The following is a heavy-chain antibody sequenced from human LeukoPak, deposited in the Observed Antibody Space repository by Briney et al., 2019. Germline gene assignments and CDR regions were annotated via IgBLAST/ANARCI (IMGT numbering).Heavy chain of an antibody. CDR2: IRSKGFGEAA. Sequence: PGGSLRLSCIASGFNFGDYGVAWVRQAPGKGLDWVGFIRSKGFGEAAEYAASVKGRFTISRDDSKSIAYLQMTSLKTDDTAVYYCTKTERSHGYPFVSDYWGQGTLVSVSS. V-gene: IGHV3-49*04. CDR3: TKTERSHGYPFVSDY. CDR1: GFNFGDYG. D-gene: IGHD5-18*01. J-gene: IGHJ4*02.